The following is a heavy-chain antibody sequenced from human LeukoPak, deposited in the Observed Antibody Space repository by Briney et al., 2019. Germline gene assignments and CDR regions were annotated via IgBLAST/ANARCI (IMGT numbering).Heavy chain of an antibody. J-gene: IGHJ4*02. Sequence: ASVTVSLRSSGYTFTIYGNNWVRQPPGQGLEWMGWISAYNGNTNYAQKLQGRVTMTTDTSTSTAYMELRSLRSDDTAVYYCARDCLIMRRIAAAGTASCYWGEGALGTVSS. CDR1: GYTFTIYG. V-gene: IGHV1-18*01. CDR2: ISAYNGNT. CDR3: ARDCLIMRRIAAAGTASCY. D-gene: IGHD6-13*01.